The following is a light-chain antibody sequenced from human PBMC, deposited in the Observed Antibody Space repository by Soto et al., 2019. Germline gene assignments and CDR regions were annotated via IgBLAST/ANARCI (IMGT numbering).Light chain of an antibody. CDR3: QQYENWWT. V-gene: IGKV3-15*01. CDR2: DAS. Sequence: EIVLTQSPDTLSWSPGERATLSGRASQSVSRYLAFYQQKPGQTPRLLIYDASTRATGIPDRFSGSGSGTEFTLTISSLHSEDFGVYYCQQYENWWTLGQGTKVDIK. CDR1: QSVSRY. J-gene: IGKJ1*01.